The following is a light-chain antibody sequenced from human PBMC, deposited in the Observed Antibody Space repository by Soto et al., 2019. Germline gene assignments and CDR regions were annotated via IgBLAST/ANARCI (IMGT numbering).Light chain of an antibody. CDR1: KSVSSS. Sequence: EIVMTQSPATLSVSPGERATLSCRASKSVSSSLAWYQQKPGQAPRLLIYGASTRATGITDRFSGSGSGTEFTLTISSMQSEDVAVYYCQQYNNWWTFGQGTKVEIK. V-gene: IGKV3-15*01. J-gene: IGKJ1*01. CDR3: QQYNNWWT. CDR2: GAS.